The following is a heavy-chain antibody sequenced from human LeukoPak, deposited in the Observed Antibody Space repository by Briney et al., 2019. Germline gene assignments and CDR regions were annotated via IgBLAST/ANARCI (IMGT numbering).Heavy chain of an antibody. Sequence: GGSLRLSCAASGFTFSSYSMNWVRQAPGKGLEWVSSITSSSSYIYYADSVKGRFTISRDNAKNSLYLQMNSLRAEDTAVYYCARDPYSGSYSAYYYYYMDVWGKGTTVTVSS. CDR2: ITSSSSYI. CDR1: GFTFSSYS. D-gene: IGHD1-26*01. CDR3: ARDPYSGSYSAYYYYYMDV. J-gene: IGHJ6*03. V-gene: IGHV3-21*01.